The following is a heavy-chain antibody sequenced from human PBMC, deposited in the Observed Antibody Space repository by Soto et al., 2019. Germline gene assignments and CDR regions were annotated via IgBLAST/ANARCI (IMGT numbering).Heavy chain of an antibody. CDR3: ATQRSPYYYDTRPLDY. V-gene: IGHV1-18*04. Sequence: ASVKVSCKASGYTFTSYGISWVRRAPGQGLEWMGWISAYNGNTNYAQKLQGRVTMTPDTSTSTAYMELRSLRSDYTAVYYCATQRSPYYYDTRPLDYWGQGTLVTVSS. J-gene: IGHJ4*02. CDR2: ISAYNGNT. CDR1: GYTFTSYG. D-gene: IGHD3-22*01.